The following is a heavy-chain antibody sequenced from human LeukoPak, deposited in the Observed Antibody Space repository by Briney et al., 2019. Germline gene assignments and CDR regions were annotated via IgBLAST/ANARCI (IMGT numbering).Heavy chain of an antibody. Sequence: SVKASCKASGGTFSSYAISWVRQAPGQGLEWMGGIIPIFGTANYAQKFQGRVTITADESTSTAYMELSSLRSEDTAVYYCARTPTVVTRGYYFDYWGQGTLVTVSS. D-gene: IGHD4-23*01. J-gene: IGHJ4*02. V-gene: IGHV1-69*01. CDR1: GGTFSSYA. CDR2: IIPIFGTA. CDR3: ARTPTVVTRGYYFDY.